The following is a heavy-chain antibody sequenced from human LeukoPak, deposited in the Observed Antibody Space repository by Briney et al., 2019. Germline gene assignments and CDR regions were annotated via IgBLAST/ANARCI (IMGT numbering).Heavy chain of an antibody. CDR2: IKQDGSEQ. Sequence: PGGSLRLSCAASGFTFTRYWMAWVRQAPGKGLEWVANIKQDGSEQYHVDSVRGRFTMSRDNARKSLYLQMDSLRAEDTAVYYCARVSRSGYYGEYWGQGTPVTVSS. D-gene: IGHD3-3*01. CDR1: GFTFTRYW. CDR3: ARVSRSGYYGEY. V-gene: IGHV3-7*01. J-gene: IGHJ4*02.